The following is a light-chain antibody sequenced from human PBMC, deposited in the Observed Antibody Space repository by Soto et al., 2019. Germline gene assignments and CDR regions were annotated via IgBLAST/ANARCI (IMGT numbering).Light chain of an antibody. CDR3: QQYNNWPRT. Sequence: EIVMTQSPANLSVSPGERATLSCRASQSVSSNLAWYQHKPGQAPRLLIYGASSRATGIPARFSGSGSGTEFTLTISSLQSEDFAVYYCQQYNNWPRTFGQGTKVEIK. CDR2: GAS. V-gene: IGKV3-15*01. J-gene: IGKJ1*01. CDR1: QSVSSN.